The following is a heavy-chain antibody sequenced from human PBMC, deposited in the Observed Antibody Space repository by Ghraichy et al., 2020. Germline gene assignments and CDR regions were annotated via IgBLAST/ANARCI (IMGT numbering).Heavy chain of an antibody. J-gene: IGHJ4*02. CDR1: GFSLSNAW. CDR2: INSDGSTT. Sequence: LSPTCAASGFSLSNAWMHWVRQAPGKGLLWVSHINSDGSTTTYADSVKGRFTSSRDNAKNTVYLQKNSLRATDTAAYYCARDIGYSLHYWGQGTLITGPS. D-gene: IGHD5-18*01. V-gene: IGHV3-74*03. CDR3: ARDIGYSLHY.